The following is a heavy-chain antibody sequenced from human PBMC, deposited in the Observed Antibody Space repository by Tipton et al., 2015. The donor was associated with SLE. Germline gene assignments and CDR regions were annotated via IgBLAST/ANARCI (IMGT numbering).Heavy chain of an antibody. CDR2: IYYTWTTT. D-gene: IGHD2-21*01. V-gene: IGHV4-39*07. CDR3: ARARIVVIGTALGDAFDL. Sequence: WVRPAPGKGLEWLGCIYYTWTTTYYNSFLKSRVTMSVDTSKNQFSLRLTSVIAADTAVYYCARARIVVIGTALGDAFDLWGQGAMVTVSS. J-gene: IGHJ3*01.